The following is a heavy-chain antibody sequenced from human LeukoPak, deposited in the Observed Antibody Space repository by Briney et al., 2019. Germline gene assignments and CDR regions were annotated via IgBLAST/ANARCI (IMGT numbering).Heavy chain of an antibody. CDR1: GYTFNTYG. CDR2: ISGYNGKT. V-gene: IGHV1-18*01. J-gene: IGHJ5*02. D-gene: IGHD1-26*01. CDR3: ARAGAVVGNWFDP. Sequence: ASVKVSCKASGYTFNTYGITWVRQAPGQGLEWMGWISGYNGKTKYAQKLQDRVTMTTDTSTTTAYMELRRLTSDDTAVYYCARAGAVVGNWFDPWGQGTLVTVSS.